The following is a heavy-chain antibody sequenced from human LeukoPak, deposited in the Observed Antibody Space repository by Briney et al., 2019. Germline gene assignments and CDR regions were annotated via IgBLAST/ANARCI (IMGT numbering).Heavy chain of an antibody. CDR3: ARHVISTMIVVVNDAFDI. V-gene: IGHV4-39*01. CDR2: MYYSGST. Sequence: SETLSLTCTVSGGSISSSSYYWSWIGQPPGKGLEWIGRMYYSGSTYYNPSLESRVTISVDTSKNQFSLKLSSVTAADTAVYYCARHVISTMIVVVNDAFDIWGQGTMVTVSS. CDR1: GGSISSSSYY. D-gene: IGHD3-22*01. J-gene: IGHJ3*02.